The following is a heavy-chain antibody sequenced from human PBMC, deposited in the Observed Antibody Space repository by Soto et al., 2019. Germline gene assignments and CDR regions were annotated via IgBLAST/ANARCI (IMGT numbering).Heavy chain of an antibody. CDR1: GISFSTYA. J-gene: IGHJ6*03. CDR3: AVDYYYMDV. CDR2: ISSGSSTI. V-gene: IGHV3-48*01. Sequence: PGGSLRLSCAASGISFSTYAMKWVRQAPGKGLEWVSYISSGSSTIYYAESVKGRFTISRDNAKKSLFLQMNSLRAEDTAVYYCAVDYYYMDVWGKGTTVTVSS.